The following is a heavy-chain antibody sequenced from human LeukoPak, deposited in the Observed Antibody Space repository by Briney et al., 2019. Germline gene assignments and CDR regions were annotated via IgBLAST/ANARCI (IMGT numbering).Heavy chain of an antibody. CDR2: ISGRSSST. Sequence: PGGSLSLSCVASGFTFSSYSMNWVRQAPGRGLAWLSYISGRSSSTHYAGCVKGRFTISIHRAHQSLYLQVNSLRETGEAVYLCAREWAWACDIGGQGTVVSVSS. CDR1: GFTFSSYS. CDR3: AREWAWACDI. V-gene: IGHV3-48*02. J-gene: IGHJ3*02. D-gene: IGHD1-26*01.